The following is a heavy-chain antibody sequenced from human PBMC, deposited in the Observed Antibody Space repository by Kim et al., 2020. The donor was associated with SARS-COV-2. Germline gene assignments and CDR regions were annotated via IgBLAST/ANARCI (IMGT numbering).Heavy chain of an antibody. J-gene: IGHJ4*02. CDR1: GYTFTGYH. CDR3: ARGVTAGYDY. D-gene: IGHD6-25*01. CDR2: MSPESGDT. Sequence: ASVKVSCKASGYTFTGYHINWVRQATGQGLEWMGWMSPESGDTSYAQKFQGRVTMTRDTSTSTAYMELSSLRSEDTAVYFCARGVTAGYDYWGQGTLVPVSS. V-gene: IGHV1-8*01.